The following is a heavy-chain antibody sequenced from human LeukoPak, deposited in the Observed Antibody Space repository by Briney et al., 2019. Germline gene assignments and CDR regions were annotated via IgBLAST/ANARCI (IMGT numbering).Heavy chain of an antibody. CDR2: IYTSGST. D-gene: IGHD6-19*01. Sequence: SETLSLTCTVSGGSISSGSYYWSWIRQPAGKGLEWIGRIYTSGSTNYNPSLKSRVTISVDTSKNQFSLKLSSVTAADTAVYYCARDNGKSSGWYGADYWGQGTLVTVSS. J-gene: IGHJ4*02. CDR3: ARDNGKSSGWYGADY. V-gene: IGHV4-61*02. CDR1: GGSISSGSYY.